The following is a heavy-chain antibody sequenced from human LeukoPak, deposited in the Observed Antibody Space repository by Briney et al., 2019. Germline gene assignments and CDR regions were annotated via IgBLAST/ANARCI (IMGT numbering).Heavy chain of an antibody. D-gene: IGHD2-15*01. V-gene: IGHV1-69*05. J-gene: IGHJ5*02. Sequence: ASVKVSCKASGGTFSSYAISWVRQAPGQGLEWMGRITPIFGTANYAQKFQGRVTITTDESTSTAYTELSSLRSEDTAVYYCARGGIYCSGGSCYSESWFDPWGQGTLVTVSS. CDR2: ITPIFGTA. CDR1: GGTFSSYA. CDR3: ARGGIYCSGGSCYSESWFDP.